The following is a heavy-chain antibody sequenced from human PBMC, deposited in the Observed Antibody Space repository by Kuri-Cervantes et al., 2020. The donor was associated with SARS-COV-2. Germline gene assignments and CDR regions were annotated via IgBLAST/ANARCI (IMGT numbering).Heavy chain of an antibody. J-gene: IGHJ4*02. CDR1: GYTFSIYD. D-gene: IGHD4-11*01. CDR2: MNPNTGVT. CDR3: ARDGSATVSTLFDY. Sequence: ASVKVSCKASGYTFSIYDINWVRQATGQGLEWMGWMNPNTGVTGYAQKFQGRVTMTRDTSISTAYMVLSRLRSDDTAVYYCARDGSATVSTLFDYWGQGTLVTVSS. V-gene: IGHV1-8*02.